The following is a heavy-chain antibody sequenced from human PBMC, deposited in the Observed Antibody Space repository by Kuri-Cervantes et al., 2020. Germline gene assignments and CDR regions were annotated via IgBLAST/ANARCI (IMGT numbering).Heavy chain of an antibody. CDR3: ARVLRTTVTTRNYYYYYGMDV. D-gene: IGHD4-17*01. Sequence: SETLSLTCTVSGGSISSGGYYWSWIRQHPGKGLEWIGYIYYSGSTYYNPSLKSRVTISVDTSKNQFSLKLSSVTAADTAVYYCARVLRTTVTTRNYYYYYGMDVWGQGTTVTVSS. V-gene: IGHV4-31*03. J-gene: IGHJ6*02. CDR2: IYYSGST. CDR1: GGSISSGGYY.